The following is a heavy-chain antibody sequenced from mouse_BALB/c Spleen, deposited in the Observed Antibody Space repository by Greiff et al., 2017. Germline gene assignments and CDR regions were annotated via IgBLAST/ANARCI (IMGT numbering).Heavy chain of an antibody. CDR1: GYTFTSYW. J-gene: IGHJ4*01. Sequence: VQLQQSGAELVRPGASVKMSCKASGYTFTSYWMHWVKQRPGQGLEWIGYINPSTGYTEYNQKFKDKATLTADKSSSTAYMQLSSLTSEDSAVYYCARLHYYAMDYWGQGTSVTVSS. CDR2: INPSTGYT. CDR3: ARLHYYAMDY. V-gene: IGHV1-4*01.